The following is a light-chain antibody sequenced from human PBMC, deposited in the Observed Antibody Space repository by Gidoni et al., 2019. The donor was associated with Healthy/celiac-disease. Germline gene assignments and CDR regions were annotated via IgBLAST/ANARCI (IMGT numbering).Light chain of an antibody. V-gene: IGKV1-5*03. CDR3: QQYNSYSWT. J-gene: IGKJ1*01. Sequence: DIQLTQSPSTLSASVGDRVTIPCRASQSISSWLAWYQQKPGNAPKLLIYQASSLESGVPTRFSGSGSGTEFTLTISRLQPDDFATYYCQQYNSYSWTFGQGTKVEIK. CDR2: QAS. CDR1: QSISSW.